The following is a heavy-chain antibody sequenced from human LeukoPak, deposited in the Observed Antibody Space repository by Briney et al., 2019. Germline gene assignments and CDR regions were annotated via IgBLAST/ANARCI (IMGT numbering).Heavy chain of an antibody. J-gene: IGHJ4*02. CDR1: GGSISSYH. V-gene: IGHV4-59*08. CDR3: ARHSARDCHSYLACFDY. CDR2: IYYSETT. Sequence: PSETLSLTCTVSGGSISSYHWSWIRQPPGKGLEWIGYIYYSETTNYNPSLKSRVTISVDTSKNQFSLKLTSVTAADTAVYYCARHSARDCHSYLACFDYWGQGTLVTVSS. D-gene: IGHD2-21*01.